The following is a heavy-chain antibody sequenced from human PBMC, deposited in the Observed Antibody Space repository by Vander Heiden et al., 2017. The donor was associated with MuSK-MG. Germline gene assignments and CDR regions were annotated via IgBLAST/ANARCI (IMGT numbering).Heavy chain of an antibody. Sequence: QVQLVKSGAEVKKPGTSVKVSCKASGYTFTSYYMHWVRQAPGQGLEWMGIIKPSGGSTSYAQKFQGRVTMTRDTSTSTVYMELSSLRSQDTAVYYCARGYYYDYYYMDVWGKGTTVTVSS. CDR1: GYTFTSYY. J-gene: IGHJ6*03. CDR2: IKPSGGST. CDR3: ARGYYYDYYYMDV. V-gene: IGHV1-46*03.